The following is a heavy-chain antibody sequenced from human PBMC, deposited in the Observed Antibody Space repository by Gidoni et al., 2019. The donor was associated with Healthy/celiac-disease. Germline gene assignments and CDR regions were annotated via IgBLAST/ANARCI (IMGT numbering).Heavy chain of an antibody. CDR3: GSYFGGNYYFDY. J-gene: IGHJ4*02. D-gene: IGHD3-10*01. Sequence: EVQLVESGGGLVKPGGSLRLSLASCGFTFISDSMNWVRQAPGKGLEWVSSISSSSSYIYYADSVKGRFTISRDNAKNSLYLQMNSLRAEDTAVYYCGSYFGGNYYFDYWGQGTLVTVSS. CDR2: ISSSSSYI. V-gene: IGHV3-21*01. CDR1: GFTFISDS.